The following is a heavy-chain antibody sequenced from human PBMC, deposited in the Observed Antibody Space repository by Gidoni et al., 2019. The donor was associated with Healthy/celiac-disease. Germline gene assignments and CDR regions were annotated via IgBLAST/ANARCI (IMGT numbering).Heavy chain of an antibody. V-gene: IGHV4-59*01. Sequence: QVQLQESGPGLVKPSETLSLTCTVSGGSISSYYWSWIRQPPGKGLEWIGYIYYSGSTNYNPSLKSRVTISVDTSKNQFSLKLSSVTAADTAVYYCARFYGHEDREHRIAAAGGFDYWGQGTLVTVSS. CDR1: GGSISSYY. CDR2: IYYSGST. J-gene: IGHJ4*02. D-gene: IGHD6-13*01. CDR3: ARFYGHEDREHRIAAAGGFDY.